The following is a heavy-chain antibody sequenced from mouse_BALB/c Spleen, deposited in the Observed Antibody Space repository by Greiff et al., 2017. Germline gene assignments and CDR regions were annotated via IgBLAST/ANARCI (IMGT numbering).Heavy chain of an antibody. V-gene: IGHV14-4*02. D-gene: IGHD2-10*02. Sequence: EVMLVESGAELVRSGASVKLSCTASGFNIKDYYMHWVKQRPEQGLEWIGWIDPENGDTEYAPKFQGKATMTADTSSNTAYLQLSSLTSEDTAVYYCAGGYGNYAYWGQGTLVTVSA. J-gene: IGHJ3*01. CDR1: GFNIKDYY. CDR2: IDPENGDT. CDR3: AGGYGNYAY.